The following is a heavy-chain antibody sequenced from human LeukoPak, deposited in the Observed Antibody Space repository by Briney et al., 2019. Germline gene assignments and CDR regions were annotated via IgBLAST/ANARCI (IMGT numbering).Heavy chain of an antibody. V-gene: IGHV3-7*03. CDR3: ARDTRGYSYGSDY. CDR1: GFTFSSYW. Sequence: GGSLRLSCAASGFTFSSYWMSWVRQAPGKGLEWVANIKQDGSEKYYVDSVRGRFTISRDNAKNSLYLQMNSLRAEDTALYYCARDTRGYSYGSDYWGQGTLVTVSS. CDR2: IKQDGSEK. J-gene: IGHJ4*02. D-gene: IGHD5-18*01.